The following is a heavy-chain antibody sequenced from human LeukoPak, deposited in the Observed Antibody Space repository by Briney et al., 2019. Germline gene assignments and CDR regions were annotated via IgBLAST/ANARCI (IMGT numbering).Heavy chain of an antibody. CDR3: ARWDYGDYYYFDY. Sequence: GGSLRLSCAASGFTFSSYWMHWVRHAPGKGLVWVSRINSDGSSTSYADSVKGRFTISRDNAKNTLYLQMNSLRAEDTAVYYCARWDYGDYYYFDYWGQGTLVTVSS. CDR1: GFTFSSYW. CDR2: INSDGSST. V-gene: IGHV3-74*01. J-gene: IGHJ4*02. D-gene: IGHD4-17*01.